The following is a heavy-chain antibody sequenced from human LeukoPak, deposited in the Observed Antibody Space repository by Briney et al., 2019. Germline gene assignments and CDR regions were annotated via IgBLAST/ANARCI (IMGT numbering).Heavy chain of an antibody. D-gene: IGHD1-26*01. J-gene: IGHJ4*02. Sequence: GESLKISCKGSGYSFTSYWIGWVRQMPGKGLEWMGIIYPGDSDTRYSPSFQGQVTISADKSISTAYLQWSSLKASDTAMYYCARRRDLYSGSYHPFDYWGQGTLVTVSS. CDR3: ARRRDLYSGSYHPFDY. CDR2: IYPGDSDT. V-gene: IGHV5-51*01. CDR1: GYSFTSYW.